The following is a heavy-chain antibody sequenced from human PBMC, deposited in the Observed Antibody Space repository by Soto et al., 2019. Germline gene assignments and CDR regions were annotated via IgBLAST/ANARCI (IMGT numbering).Heavy chain of an antibody. J-gene: IGHJ1*01. CDR3: AKDYPYFNWNREYFPY. Sequence: GGSLRLCCAASGFRFSDYGMHWVRQLPGKGLEWVAVVSYDGQRKYYADSVEGRFTISRDNAKNTLFLQMSGLTTADTAVYYCAKDYPYFNWNREYFPYWGQGTPVTVSS. D-gene: IGHD1-1*01. CDR1: GFRFSDYG. CDR2: VSYDGQRK. V-gene: IGHV3-30*18.